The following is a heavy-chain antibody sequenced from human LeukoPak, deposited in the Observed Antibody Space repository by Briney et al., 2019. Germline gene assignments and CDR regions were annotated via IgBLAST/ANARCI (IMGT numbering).Heavy chain of an antibody. CDR2: ISSSGSTI. CDR3: ARGVAVAGTTGAY. J-gene: IGHJ4*02. Sequence: GGSLRLSCAASGFTFSSYEMNWVRQAPGKGLEWVSYISSSGSTIYYADSVKGRFTISRDNAKNSLYLQVNSLRAEDTAVYYCARGVAVAGTTGAYWGQGTLVTVSS. CDR1: GFTFSSYE. D-gene: IGHD6-19*01. V-gene: IGHV3-48*03.